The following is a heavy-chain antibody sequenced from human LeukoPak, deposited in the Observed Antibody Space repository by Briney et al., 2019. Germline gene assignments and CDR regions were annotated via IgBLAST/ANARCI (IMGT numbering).Heavy chain of an antibody. Sequence: GGSLRLSCASSGLTFRSYWMSWVRHAPGKGLEGGAGIKYDGSGKYHVDSVERRFTFCRDNAKNSLYLQMNSLRVEDTAMYYCARDAGRAGDAFDTWGQGTMVTVSS. CDR1: GLTFRSYW. CDR2: IKYDGSGK. CDR3: ARDAGRAGDAFDT. V-gene: IGHV3-7*03. J-gene: IGHJ3*02. D-gene: IGHD1-26*01.